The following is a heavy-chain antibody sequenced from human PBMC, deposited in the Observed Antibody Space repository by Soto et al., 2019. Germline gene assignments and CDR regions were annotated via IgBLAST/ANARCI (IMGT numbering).Heavy chain of an antibody. CDR2: IYYSGST. J-gene: IGHJ4*02. D-gene: IGHD6-13*01. V-gene: IGHV4-39*01. CDR1: GGSISSSSYY. CDR3: ARRLGSSSWYG. Sequence: QLQLQESGPGLVKPSETLSLTCTVSGGSISSSSYYWGWIRQPPGKGLEWIGSIYYSGSTYYNPSLKSRVTISVDTSKNQFSLKLSSATAADTAVYYCARRLGSSSWYGWGQGTLVTVSS.